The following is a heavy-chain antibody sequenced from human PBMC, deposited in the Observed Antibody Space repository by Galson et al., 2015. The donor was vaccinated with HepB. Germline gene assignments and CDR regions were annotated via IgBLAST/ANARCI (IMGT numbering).Heavy chain of an antibody. D-gene: IGHD6-25*01. CDR1: GGTFSTYA. CDR3: AKTDAAELRWFHP. J-gene: IGHJ5*02. Sequence: QSGAEVKKPGESLKSSCKASGGTFSTYAITWVRQAPGQGLEWMGGIIPIFGTANYAQRFQDRVTITADESTNTAYMELSSLRSDDTAVYYCAKTDAAELRWFHPWGPGTLVTVSS. V-gene: IGHV1-69*01. CDR2: IIPIFGTA.